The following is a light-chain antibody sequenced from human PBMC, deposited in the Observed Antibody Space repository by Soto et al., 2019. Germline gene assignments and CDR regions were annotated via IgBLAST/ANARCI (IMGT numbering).Light chain of an antibody. J-gene: IGKJ1*01. CDR1: QSISSY. CDR3: QQSYSTPQT. CDR2: AAS. V-gene: IGKV1-39*01. Sequence: IQMTQSPSSLSASVGDRVTITGRASQSISSYLNWYQQKPGKPPKLLIYAASSLQSGVPSRFSGSGSGTDFTLTISSLQPEDFATYYCQQSYSTPQTFGQGTKVDIK.